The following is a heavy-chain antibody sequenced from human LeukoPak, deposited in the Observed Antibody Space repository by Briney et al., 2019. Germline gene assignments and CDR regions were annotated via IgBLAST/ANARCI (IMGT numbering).Heavy chain of an antibody. CDR3: ARVGYCTNGVCYTDPMYNWFDP. Sequence: GGSLRLSCAASGFTFSSYWMSWVRQAPGKGLEWVANINQDGSEKYYVDSVKGRFTISRDNAKNSLYLQMNSLTVEDTAVYYCARVGYCTNGVCYTDPMYNWFDPWGQGTLVTVSS. CDR2: INQDGSEK. V-gene: IGHV3-7*01. J-gene: IGHJ5*02. D-gene: IGHD2-8*01. CDR1: GFTFSSYW.